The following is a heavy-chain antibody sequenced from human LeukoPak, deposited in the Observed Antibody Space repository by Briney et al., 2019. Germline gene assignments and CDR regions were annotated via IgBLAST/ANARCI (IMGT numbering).Heavy chain of an antibody. Sequence: SETLSLTCAVYGGSFSGYYWSLIRQPPGKGLEWIGEINHSGSTNYNPSLKSRVTISVDTSKNQFSLKLSSVTAADTAVYYCARCYYDSSGYYGFGYWGQGTLVTVSS. CDR1: GGSFSGYY. CDR2: INHSGST. CDR3: ARCYYDSSGYYGFGY. J-gene: IGHJ4*02. D-gene: IGHD3-22*01. V-gene: IGHV4-34*01.